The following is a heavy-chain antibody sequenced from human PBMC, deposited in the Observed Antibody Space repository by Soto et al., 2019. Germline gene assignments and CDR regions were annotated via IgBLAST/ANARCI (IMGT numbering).Heavy chain of an antibody. CDR3: AKNWNWGSLVH. CDR2: ISSSSSYT. J-gene: IGHJ4*02. V-gene: IGHV3-11*03. Sequence: NPGGSLRLSCAASGFTFSDYYMSWIRQAPGKGLEWVSYISSSSSYTNYADSVKGRFTISRDNAKNSLYLQMNSLRAEDTAVYYCAKNWNWGSLVHWGQGTLVTSPQ. D-gene: IGHD7-27*01. CDR1: GFTFSDYY.